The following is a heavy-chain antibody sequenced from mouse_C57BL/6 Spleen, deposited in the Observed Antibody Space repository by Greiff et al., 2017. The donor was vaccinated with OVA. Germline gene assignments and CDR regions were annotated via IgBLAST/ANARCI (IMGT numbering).Heavy chain of an antibody. J-gene: IGHJ1*03. CDR1: GYTFTSYG. V-gene: IGHV1-81*01. CDR2: IYPRSGNT. Sequence: QVQLKQSGAELARPGASVKLSCKASGYTFTSYGISWVKQRTGQGLEWIGEIYPRSGNTYYNEKFKGKATLTADKSSSTAYMELRSLTSEDSAVYFCARTGGYDGYWYFDVGGTGTTVTVSS. CDR3: ARTGGYDGYWYFDV. D-gene: IGHD2-2*01.